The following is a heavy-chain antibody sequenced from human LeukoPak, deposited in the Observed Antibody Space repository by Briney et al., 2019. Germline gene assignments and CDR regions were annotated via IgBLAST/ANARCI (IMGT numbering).Heavy chain of an antibody. CDR3: AKVYVLYRLLGSAFDI. D-gene: IGHD2-2*01. CDR1: GGSISSSSYY. J-gene: IGHJ3*02. Sequence: ETLSLTCTVSGGSISSSSYYWGWVRQAPGKWLEWVSAISGSGGSTYYADSVKGRFTISRDNSKNTLYLQMNSLTAEDTAVYYCAKVYVLYRLLGSAFDIWGQGTMVTVSS. CDR2: ISGSGGST. V-gene: IGHV3-23*01.